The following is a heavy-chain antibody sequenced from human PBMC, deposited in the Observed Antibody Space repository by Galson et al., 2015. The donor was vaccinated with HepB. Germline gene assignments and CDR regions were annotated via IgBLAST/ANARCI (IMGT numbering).Heavy chain of an antibody. V-gene: IGHV6-1*01. Sequence: CAISGDSVSSNSAAWNWIRQSPSRGLEWLGRTYYRSRWHNDYPVSVKSRITINPDTSKNQFSLQLNSVTPEDTAVYYCARDRDSAMVEGFDYWGQGTLVTVSS. CDR2: TYYRSRWHN. CDR3: ARDRDSAMVEGFDY. CDR1: GDSVSSNSAA. D-gene: IGHD5-18*01. J-gene: IGHJ4*02.